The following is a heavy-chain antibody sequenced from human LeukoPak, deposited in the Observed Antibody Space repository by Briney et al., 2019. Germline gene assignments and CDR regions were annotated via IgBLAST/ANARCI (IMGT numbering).Heavy chain of an antibody. J-gene: IGHJ5*02. V-gene: IGHV1-46*01. Sequence: ASVKVSCKGSGYTFTTYYMHWVRQAPGQGLEWMGVINPSGGSTSYAQKFQGRVTMTRDTSTSTVYMELSSLRSEDTAVYYCARGATNLGYCSSTRCLYNWFDPWGQGTLVTVSS. CDR2: INPSGGST. CDR1: GYTFTTYY. CDR3: ARGATNLGYCSSTRCLYNWFDP. D-gene: IGHD2-2*01.